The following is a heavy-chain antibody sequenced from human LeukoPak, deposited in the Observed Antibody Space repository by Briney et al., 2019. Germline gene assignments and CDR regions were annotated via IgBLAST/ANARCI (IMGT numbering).Heavy chain of an antibody. CDR1: GYTFTSYA. CDR3: ARDYHGSGSLTTFDY. J-gene: IGHJ4*02. V-gene: IGHV1-3*01. CDR2: INAGNGNT. Sequence: ASVKVSCKASGYTFTSYAMHRVRQAPGQRLEWMGWINAGNGNTKYSQKFQGRVTITRDTSASTAYIELSSLRSDDTAVYYCARDYHGSGSLTTFDYWGQGTLVTVSS. D-gene: IGHD3-10*01.